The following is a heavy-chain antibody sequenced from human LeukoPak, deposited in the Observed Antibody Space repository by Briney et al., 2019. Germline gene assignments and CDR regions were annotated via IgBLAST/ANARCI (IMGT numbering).Heavy chain of an antibody. Sequence: PGRSLRLSCAVSGFTLSDYGMHWVRQAPGKGLEWVAVRSYDGSNKYYADSVKGRFTISRDNSKNTLYLQMSSLRVEDTAVYYCARARGGNHRYPFNLWGRGTLVTVSS. D-gene: IGHD3-16*02. CDR1: GFTLSDYG. CDR3: ARARGGNHRYPFNL. J-gene: IGHJ5*02. CDR2: RSYDGSNK. V-gene: IGHV3-30*03.